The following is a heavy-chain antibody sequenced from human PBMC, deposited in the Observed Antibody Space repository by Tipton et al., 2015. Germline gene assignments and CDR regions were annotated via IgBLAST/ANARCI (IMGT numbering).Heavy chain of an antibody. J-gene: IGHJ4*02. CDR2: IQYSGST. CDR1: GGSVSSGSYY. CDR3: ARDAWAGDSRGFYYIY. D-gene: IGHD3-22*01. Sequence: TLSLTCTVSGGSVSSGSYYWSWIRQPPGKELEWIGYIQYSGSTNYNPSLKSRVTISVDTSKNQFSLRLNSVTAADTAVYFCARDAWAGDSRGFYYIYWGQGTLVRVSS. V-gene: IGHV4-61*01.